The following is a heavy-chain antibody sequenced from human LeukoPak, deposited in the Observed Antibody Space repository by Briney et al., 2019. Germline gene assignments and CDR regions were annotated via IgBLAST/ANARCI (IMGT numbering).Heavy chain of an antibody. Sequence: GGSLRLSCVASGFTFGSYYMNWVRQAPGKGLEWVSSISSSSIYIYYADSVKGRFTISRDNAKNSLYLQMNSLRAEDTAVYYCARDATHYYGSFDYWGQGTLVTVSS. CDR1: GFTFGSYY. CDR2: ISSSSIYI. CDR3: ARDATHYYGSFDY. J-gene: IGHJ4*02. D-gene: IGHD3-10*01. V-gene: IGHV3-21*01.